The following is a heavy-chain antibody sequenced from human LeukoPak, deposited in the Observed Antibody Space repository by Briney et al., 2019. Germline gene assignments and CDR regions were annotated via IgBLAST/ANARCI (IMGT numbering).Heavy chain of an antibody. Sequence: RSLRLSCAASGFTFSSYAMHWVRQAPGKGLEWVAVISYDGSNKYYADSVKGRFTISRDNSKNTLYLQMNSLRAEDTAVYYCARDLGAVMTTVTPFDYWGQGTLVTVSS. CDR3: ARDLGAVMTTVTPFDY. CDR1: GFTFSSYA. V-gene: IGHV3-30-3*01. CDR2: ISYDGSNK. J-gene: IGHJ4*02. D-gene: IGHD4-17*01.